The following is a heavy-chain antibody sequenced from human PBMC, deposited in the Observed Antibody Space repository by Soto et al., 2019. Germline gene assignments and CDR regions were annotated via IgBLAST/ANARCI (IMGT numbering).Heavy chain of an antibody. CDR3: ARRSGYSYGYGLDY. Sequence: SETLSLTCTVSGGSISSYYWSWIRQPPGKGLEWIGYIYYSGSTNYNPSLKSRVTISVDTSKNRFSLKLSSVTAADTAVYYCARRSGYSYGYGLDYWGQGTLVTVSS. CDR2: IYYSGST. J-gene: IGHJ4*02. V-gene: IGHV4-59*01. D-gene: IGHD5-18*01. CDR1: GGSISSYY.